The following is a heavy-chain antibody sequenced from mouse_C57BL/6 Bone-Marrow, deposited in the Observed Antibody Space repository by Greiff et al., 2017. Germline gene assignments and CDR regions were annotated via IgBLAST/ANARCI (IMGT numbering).Heavy chain of an antibody. J-gene: IGHJ2*01. Sequence: QVQLQQSGAELARPGASVKLSCKASGYTFTSYGISWVKQRTGQGLEWIGEIYPRGGNTYYNEKFKGKATLTADKSSSTAYMELRGLTSEDSAVYFCARERTMVTTGCHYFDYWGQGTTLTVSS. CDR1: GYTFTSYG. CDR2: IYPRGGNT. V-gene: IGHV1-81*01. D-gene: IGHD2-2*01. CDR3: ARERTMVTTGCHYFDY.